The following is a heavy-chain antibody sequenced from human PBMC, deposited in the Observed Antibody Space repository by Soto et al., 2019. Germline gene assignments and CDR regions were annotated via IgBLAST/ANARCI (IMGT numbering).Heavy chain of an antibody. CDR3: ARDAIQLWLDY. CDR2: ISANNGNT. J-gene: IGHJ4*02. CDR1: GYTFTTFG. V-gene: IGHV1-18*01. Sequence: ASVKVSCKASGYTFTTFGISWVRQAPGQGLEWVGWISANNGNTKYSQKFQGRVSLTTETSASTAYMELRSLRSDDTAVYYCARDAIQLWLDYWGQGTLVTVSS. D-gene: IGHD5-18*01.